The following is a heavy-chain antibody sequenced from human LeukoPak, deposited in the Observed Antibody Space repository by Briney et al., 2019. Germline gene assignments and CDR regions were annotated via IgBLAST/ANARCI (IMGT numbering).Heavy chain of an antibody. CDR1: GGSISSYY. Sequence: SETLSLTCTVSGGSISSYYWSWIRQPPGKGLEWIGYIYYSGSTNYNPSLKSRVPISVDTSKNQFSLKLSSVTAADTAVYYCARGSLGYYYYYMDVWGKGTTVTVSS. V-gene: IGHV4-59*01. CDR2: IYYSGST. CDR3: ARGSLGYYYYYMDV. D-gene: IGHD3-16*01. J-gene: IGHJ6*03.